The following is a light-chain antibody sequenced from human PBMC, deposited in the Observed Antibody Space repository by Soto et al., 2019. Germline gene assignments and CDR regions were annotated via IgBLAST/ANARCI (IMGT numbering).Light chain of an antibody. V-gene: IGKV3-20*01. Sequence: EIVLTQSPGTLSLSPGERATLSCRASQSVSNNYLAWYQQKPGQAPRLLIYGASNRATGIPDRFSGSGSGTDFTLTISRLEPEDFAVYYCQQYTTSSWTFGQGTKVDIK. J-gene: IGKJ1*01. CDR3: QQYTTSSWT. CDR1: QSVSNNY. CDR2: GAS.